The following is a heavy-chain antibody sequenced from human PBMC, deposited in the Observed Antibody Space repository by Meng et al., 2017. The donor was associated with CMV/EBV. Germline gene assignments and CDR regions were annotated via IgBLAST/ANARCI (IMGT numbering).Heavy chain of an antibody. J-gene: IGHJ6*02. V-gene: IGHV3-30*02. CDR3: AKDGWDTAMPEGVNGMDV. Sequence: GGSRLSCAASGFTFSSYGMHWVRQAPGKGLEWVAFIRYDGSNKYYADSVKGRFTISRDNSKNTLYLQMNSLRAEDTAVYYCAKDGWDTAMPEGVNGMDVWGQGTTVTVSS. CDR1: GFTFSSYG. CDR2: IRYDGSNK. D-gene: IGHD5-18*01.